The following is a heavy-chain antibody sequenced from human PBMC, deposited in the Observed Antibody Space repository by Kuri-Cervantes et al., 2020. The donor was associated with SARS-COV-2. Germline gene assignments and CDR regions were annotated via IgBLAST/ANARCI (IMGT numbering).Heavy chain of an antibody. V-gene: IGHV3-21*01. D-gene: IGHD2-2*01. CDR3: ARGDCSSTSCYVKVSDLNYYYYGMDV. J-gene: IGHJ6*02. CDR1: GFTFSSYS. Sequence: GGSLRLSCAASGFTFSSYSMNWVRQAPGKGLEWVSSISSSSSDIYYADSVKRRFTISRDNAKNSLYLQMNSLRAEDTAVYYCARGDCSSTSCYVKVSDLNYYYYGMDVWGQGTTVTVSS. CDR2: ISSSSSDI.